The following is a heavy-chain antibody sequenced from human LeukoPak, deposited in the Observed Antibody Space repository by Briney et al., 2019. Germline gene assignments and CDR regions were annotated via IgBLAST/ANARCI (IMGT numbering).Heavy chain of an antibody. D-gene: IGHD6-19*01. Sequence: GRFIISRDNAKNSLYLQMNSLRAEDTAVYYCARDWDGSGWPIDYWGQGTLVTVSS. V-gene: IGHV3-11*05. CDR3: ARDWDGSGWPIDY. J-gene: IGHJ4*02.